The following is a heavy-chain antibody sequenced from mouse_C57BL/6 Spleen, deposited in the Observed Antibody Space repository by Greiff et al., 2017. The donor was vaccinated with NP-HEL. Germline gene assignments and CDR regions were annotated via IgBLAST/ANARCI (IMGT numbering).Heavy chain of an antibody. CDR1: GYSITSCYD. J-gene: IGHJ2*01. Sequence: EVQLQESGPGMVKPSQSLSLTCTVSGYSITSCYDWHWIRHFPGNKLEWMGYISYSGSTNYNPSLKSRISITHDTSKNHFFLKLKSVTTEDTATYYCARGDYGSSFYFDYWGQGTTLTVSS. V-gene: IGHV3-1*01. CDR2: ISYSGST. D-gene: IGHD1-1*01. CDR3: ARGDYGSSFYFDY.